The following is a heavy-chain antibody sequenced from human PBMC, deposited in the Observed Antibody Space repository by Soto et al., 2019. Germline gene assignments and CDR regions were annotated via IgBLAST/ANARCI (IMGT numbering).Heavy chain of an antibody. Sequence: QVQLQESGPRLVKPSGTLSLTCAVYGGSLSSCNWWSWVRQPPGKGLGWIGEIYGYGSTSYIPSPKSRVTIAVDKAKNQIPLKMTSLTAGDTAVYFCSGGGRPGQIDWFDPWGQGILVTVSS. J-gene: IGHJ5*02. D-gene: IGHD2-21*01. CDR1: GGSLSSCNW. CDR2: IYGYGST. V-gene: IGHV4-4*02. CDR3: SGGGRPGQIDWFDP.